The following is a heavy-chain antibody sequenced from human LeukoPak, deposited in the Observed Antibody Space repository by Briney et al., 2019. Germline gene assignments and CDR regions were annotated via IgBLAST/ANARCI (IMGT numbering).Heavy chain of an antibody. CDR2: IGGSNSTI. Sequence: GGPLRLSCAASGFTFSSYSMNWVRQAPGKRLEWVSYIGGSNSTIYYADSVKGRFTISRDNAKNSLYLQMNSLRDEDTAVYYCARDAMYAFDIWAQGTMVTVSS. CDR3: ARDAMYAFDI. D-gene: IGHD2-2*01. CDR1: GFTFSSYS. V-gene: IGHV3-48*02. J-gene: IGHJ3*02.